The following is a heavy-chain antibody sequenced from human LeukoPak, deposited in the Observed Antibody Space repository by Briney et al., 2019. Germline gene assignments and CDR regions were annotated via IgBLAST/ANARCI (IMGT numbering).Heavy chain of an antibody. CDR3: AKEGIVVAYYFDY. Sequence: PGGSLRLSCVASGFTFSNYAMSWVRQAPGKGLEWVSAISGRAGNIYYADSVKGRFTISRDNSKNTLYLQMNSLRAEDTAVYYCAKEGIVVAYYFDYWGQGTLVTVSS. V-gene: IGHV3-23*01. CDR1: GFTFSNYA. CDR2: ISGRAGNI. D-gene: IGHD3-22*01. J-gene: IGHJ4*02.